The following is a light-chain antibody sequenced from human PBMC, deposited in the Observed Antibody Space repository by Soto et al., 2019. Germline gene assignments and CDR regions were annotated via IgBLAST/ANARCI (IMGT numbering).Light chain of an antibody. J-gene: IGKJ5*01. CDR2: GAS. V-gene: IGKV3-15*01. CDR3: QQYNNWPPT. Sequence: EIVLTQSPATLSVSPGERATLSCRASHSVSSDLAWYQQKPGQAPRLLIYGASTRAIGIPARFSGSGSGTEFTLTISSLQSEDFAVYYCQQYNNWPPTFGQGTRLEIK. CDR1: HSVSSD.